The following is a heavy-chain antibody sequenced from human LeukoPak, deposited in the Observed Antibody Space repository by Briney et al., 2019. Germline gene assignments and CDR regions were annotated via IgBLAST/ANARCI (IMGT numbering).Heavy chain of an antibody. CDR1: GYSISSSNW. CDR3: ARAGYSSGWYIIGDY. J-gene: IGHJ4*02. V-gene: IGHV4-28*05. D-gene: IGHD6-19*01. Sequence: SDTLSLTCAVSGYSISSSNWWGWIRQPPGKGLEWIGYIYYSGSIYYNPSLKSQVTMSVDTSKNQFSLKLSSVTAVDTAVYYCARAGYSSGWYIIGDYWGQGTLVTVSS. CDR2: IYYSGSI.